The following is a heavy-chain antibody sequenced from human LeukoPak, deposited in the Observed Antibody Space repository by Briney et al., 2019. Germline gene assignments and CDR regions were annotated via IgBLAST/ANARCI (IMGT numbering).Heavy chain of an antibody. V-gene: IGHV1-8*01. CDR3: ARVPYSGYYYYMDV. D-gene: IGHD1-26*01. CDR2: MNPNSGNT. Sequence: ASVKVSCKASGYTFTSYDINWVRQATGQGLEWMGWMNPNSGNTGYAQKFQGRVTMTRNTSISTAYMELSSLGSEDTAVYYCARVPYSGYYYYMDVWGKGTTVTISS. J-gene: IGHJ6*03. CDR1: GYTFTSYD.